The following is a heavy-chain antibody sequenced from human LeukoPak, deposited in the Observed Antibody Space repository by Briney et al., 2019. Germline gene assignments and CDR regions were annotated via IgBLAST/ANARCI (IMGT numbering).Heavy chain of an antibody. CDR3: ARDRNQGYFDY. Sequence: ASVKVSCKASGYTFTGYYIHWVRQAPGQGLEWMGWINPNRGGTNYAQKFQGRVTMTRDTSNSTAYMELSRLRSDDTAVYYCARDRNQGYFDYWGQGTLVTVSS. D-gene: IGHD1-14*01. V-gene: IGHV1-2*02. CDR1: GYTFTGYY. J-gene: IGHJ4*02. CDR2: INPNRGGT.